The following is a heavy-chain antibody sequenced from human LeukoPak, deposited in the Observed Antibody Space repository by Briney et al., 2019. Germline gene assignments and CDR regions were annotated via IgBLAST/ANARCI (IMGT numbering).Heavy chain of an antibody. CDR1: GGSFSGYY. D-gene: IGHD2-2*01. Sequence: SETLSLTCAVYGGSFSGYYWSWIRQPPGKGLGWIGEINHSGSTNYNPSLKSRVTISVDTSKNQFSLKLSSVTAADTAVYYCARMTMRRYCSSTSCYEVWGQGTLVTVSS. CDR2: INHSGST. CDR3: ARMTMRRYCSSTSCYEV. V-gene: IGHV4-34*01. J-gene: IGHJ4*02.